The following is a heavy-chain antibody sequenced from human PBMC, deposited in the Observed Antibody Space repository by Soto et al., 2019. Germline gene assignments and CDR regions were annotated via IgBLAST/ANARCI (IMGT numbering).Heavy chain of an antibody. Sequence: GGSLRLSCVASGFTCSSYCMSWVRQAPGKGLEWVSYISSSSSYTCYADSVKGRFTISRDNAKNSLYLQMNSLRAEDTAVYYCATGQYYYDSSGYYYSWGRGTLVTVSS. V-gene: IGHV3-21*05. J-gene: IGHJ4*02. CDR2: ISSSSSYT. CDR3: ATGQYYYDSSGYYYS. D-gene: IGHD3-22*01. CDR1: GFTCSSYC.